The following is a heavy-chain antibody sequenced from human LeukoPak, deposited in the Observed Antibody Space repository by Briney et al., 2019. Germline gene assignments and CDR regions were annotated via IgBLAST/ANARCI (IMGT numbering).Heavy chain of an antibody. CDR3: ARVPYGSGRADFDY. D-gene: IGHD3-10*01. V-gene: IGHV4-39*07. J-gene: IGHJ4*02. Sequence: SETLSLTCTVSGGSISSSSYYWGWVRQPPGKGLEWIGSIYYSGSTYYNPSLKSRVTISVDTSKNQFSLKLSSVTAADTAVYYCARVPYGSGRADFDYWGQGTLVTVSS. CDR1: GGSISSSSYY. CDR2: IYYSGST.